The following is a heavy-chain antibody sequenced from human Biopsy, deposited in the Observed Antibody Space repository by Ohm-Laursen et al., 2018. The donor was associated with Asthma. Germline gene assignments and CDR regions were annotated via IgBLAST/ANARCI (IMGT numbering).Heavy chain of an antibody. CDR3: ARQSGQDYGDSSGFDI. V-gene: IGHV3-30*03. Sequence: RSLRLSCTASGFVFSQSGMHWVRQGPGKGLEWVALVSSDGHNKYYEDSVKGRFTISRDNSRKRLYLQINRLTVEDSAVYFCARQSGQDYGDSSGFDIWGQGTKVAVSS. CDR2: VSSDGHNK. J-gene: IGHJ3*02. D-gene: IGHD3-22*01. CDR1: GFVFSQSG.